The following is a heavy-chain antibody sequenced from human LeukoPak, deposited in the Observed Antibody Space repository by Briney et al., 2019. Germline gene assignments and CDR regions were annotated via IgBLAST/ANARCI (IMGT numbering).Heavy chain of an antibody. J-gene: IGHJ4*02. Sequence: ASVKVSCKASGYTYTSYGISWVRQAPGQGLEWMGWISAYNGNTNYAQKLQGRVTMTTDTSTSTAYMELRSLRSDDTAVYYCASVLLSGLGFDYWGQGTLVTVSS. V-gene: IGHV1-18*01. D-gene: IGHD3-10*01. CDR1: GYTYTSYG. CDR2: ISAYNGNT. CDR3: ASVLLSGLGFDY.